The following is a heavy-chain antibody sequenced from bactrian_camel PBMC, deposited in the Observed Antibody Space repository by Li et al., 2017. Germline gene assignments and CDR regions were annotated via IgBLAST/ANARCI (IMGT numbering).Heavy chain of an antibody. D-gene: IGHD5*01. CDR1: GLTFSTHS. V-gene: IGHV3-2*01. CDR2: INGDGTNI. Sequence: QLVESGGGLVQSGGSLRLSCAASGLTFSTHSMHWVRQAPGKGLEWVSTINGDGTNIRSSDSVKGRFTISRDNAKNTVYLQMTSLKSEDTGMYYCAKALWYGQLWYAQEYWGKGTQVTVS. J-gene: IGHJ7*01.